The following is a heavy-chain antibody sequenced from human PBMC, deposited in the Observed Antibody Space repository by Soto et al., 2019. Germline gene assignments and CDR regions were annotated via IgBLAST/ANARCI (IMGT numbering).Heavy chain of an antibody. J-gene: IGHJ5*02. V-gene: IGHV4-4*07. CDR3: VRDGTKTLRDWFDP. Sequence: AETLSLTCTVSGASISGFDWSWIRKSAGKGLEWVGRIYASGTSNYNPALTSRVMMSVDTSKKQFSLKLRSVTAADTAVYYCVRDGTKTLRDWFDPWGQGISVTVSS. CDR1: GASISGFD. CDR2: IYASGTS. D-gene: IGHD1-1*01.